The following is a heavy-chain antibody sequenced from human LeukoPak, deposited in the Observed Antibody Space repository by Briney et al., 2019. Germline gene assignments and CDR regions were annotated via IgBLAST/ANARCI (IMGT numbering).Heavy chain of an antibody. CDR2: INSDGGGI. J-gene: IGHJ4*02. D-gene: IGHD1-26*01. V-gene: IGHV3-74*01. CDR1: GFSFSNYW. Sequence: GGSLRLSXAGSGFSFSNYWMHWLCQVPGKGPVWVSRINSDGGGIIYADSVKGRFTISRDNAKNTLYLQMNSLRPEDTAIYFCAADSEGRSGGDYWGQGTLVTVSS. CDR3: AADSEGRSGGDY.